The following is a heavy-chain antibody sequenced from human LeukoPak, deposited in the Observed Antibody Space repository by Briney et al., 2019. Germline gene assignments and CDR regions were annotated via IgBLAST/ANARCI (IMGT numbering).Heavy chain of an antibody. CDR1: GFTFSSYD. J-gene: IGHJ4*02. Sequence: PGGSLRLSCAASGFTFSSYDMHWVRQATGKGLEWVSAIGTAGDTYYPGSVKGRFTISRENAKNSLYLQMNSLRAGETAVYYCARDLSSGTARPFDYWGQGTLVTVSS. CDR3: ARDLSSGTARPFDY. D-gene: IGHD6-6*01. CDR2: IGTAGDT. V-gene: IGHV3-13*01.